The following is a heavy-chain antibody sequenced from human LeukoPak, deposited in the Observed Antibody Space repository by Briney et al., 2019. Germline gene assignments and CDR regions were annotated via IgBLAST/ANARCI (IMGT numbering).Heavy chain of an antibody. D-gene: IGHD5-12*01. Sequence: GGSLRLSCSASGFSFSRYAMHWVRQAPGKGLEYVSGISSNGGSTHYADSVKGRFTISRDNSKNTLYLQMNSLRAEDTAVYYCARSAGIAATIVLGYWGQGTLVTVSS. J-gene: IGHJ4*02. CDR2: ISSNGGST. V-gene: IGHV3-64*04. CDR3: ARSAGIAATIVLGY. CDR1: GFSFSRYA.